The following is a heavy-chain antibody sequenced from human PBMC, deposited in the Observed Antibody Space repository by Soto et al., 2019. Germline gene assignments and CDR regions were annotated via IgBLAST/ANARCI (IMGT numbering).Heavy chain of an antibody. Sequence: PSETLSLTCTVSGGSISSDYWNWIRQPPGKXLEWIGSIYYSGSTYYNPSLKSRVTISVDTSKNQFSLKLSSVTAADTAVYYCAIASYDSSGYYLDYYYGMDVWGQGTTVTVSS. D-gene: IGHD3-22*01. V-gene: IGHV4-59*05. CDR3: AIASYDSSGYYLDYYYGMDV. J-gene: IGHJ6*02. CDR1: GGSISSDY. CDR2: IYYSGST.